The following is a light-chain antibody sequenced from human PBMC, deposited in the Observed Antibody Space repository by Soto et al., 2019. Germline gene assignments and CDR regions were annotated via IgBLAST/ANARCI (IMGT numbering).Light chain of an antibody. CDR2: ENN. J-gene: IGLJ1*01. CDR1: SSNIGAGYE. Sequence: QPVLTQPPSVSEAPGQRVTISCTGSSSNIGAGYEAHWYQQVPGTAPKLLLYENNNRPSGVPDRFSGSKSSTSASLAITGLQAEDEAEYYCQSYDSSLSGYVFGTGTKVTVL. CDR3: QSYDSSLSGYV. V-gene: IGLV1-40*01.